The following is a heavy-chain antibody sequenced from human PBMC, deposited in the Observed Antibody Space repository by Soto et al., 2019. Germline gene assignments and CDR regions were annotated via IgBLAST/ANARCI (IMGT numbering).Heavy chain of an antibody. CDR2: ISGNGGYT. CDR1: GFTFSSYA. V-gene: IGHV3-23*01. D-gene: IGHD3-3*01. CDR3: AKGKANTVFGVDTLFDY. Sequence: GGSLRLSCAASGFTFSSYAMIWVRQAPGKGLEWVSTISGNGGYTYYSDSVRGRFTISRDNSKKMLYLQMDSPRADDTGVFYCAKGKANTVFGVDTLFDYWGQGTQVTVSS. J-gene: IGHJ4*02.